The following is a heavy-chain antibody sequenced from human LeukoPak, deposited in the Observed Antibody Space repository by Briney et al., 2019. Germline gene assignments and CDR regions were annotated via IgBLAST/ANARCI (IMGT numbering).Heavy chain of an antibody. CDR3: ARDGSGSFPFDY. CDR1: GGSVSSGSYY. Sequence: SETLSLTCTVSGGSVSSGSYYWSWIRQPPGKGLEWIGYIYYSGSTNYNPSLKSRVTISVDTSKNQFSLKLSSVTAADTAVYYCARDGSGSFPFDYWGQGTLVTVSS. J-gene: IGHJ4*02. CDR2: IYYSGST. V-gene: IGHV4-61*01. D-gene: IGHD1-26*01.